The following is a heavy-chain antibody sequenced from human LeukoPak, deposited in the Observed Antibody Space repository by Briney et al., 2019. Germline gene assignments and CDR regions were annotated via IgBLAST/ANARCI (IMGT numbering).Heavy chain of an antibody. CDR3: ARFYCSSSSCLEDY. CDR1: GFTFSSYW. Sequence: GGSLRLSCAASGFTFSSYWMHWVRQAPGKDLVWVSRINSDGGTTGYADSVKGRFTISRDNAKNTLYLQMNSLRAEDTAVYYCARFYCSSSSCLEDYWGQGTLVTVSS. V-gene: IGHV3-74*01. J-gene: IGHJ4*02. D-gene: IGHD2-2*01. CDR2: INSDGGTT.